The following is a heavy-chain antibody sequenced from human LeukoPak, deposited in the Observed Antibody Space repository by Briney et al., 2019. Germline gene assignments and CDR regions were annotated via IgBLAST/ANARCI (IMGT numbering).Heavy chain of an antibody. Sequence: GGSLRLSCAASGFTFSDYAMSWVRQAPGKGLEWVSALSSSGGSTYYADSVKGRFTISRDNSKNTLYLQMNSLRAEDTAVYYCARVFLDSSGTFDYWGQGTLVTVSS. CDR3: ARVFLDSSGTFDY. D-gene: IGHD6-25*01. V-gene: IGHV3-23*01. J-gene: IGHJ4*02. CDR2: LSSSGGST. CDR1: GFTFSDYA.